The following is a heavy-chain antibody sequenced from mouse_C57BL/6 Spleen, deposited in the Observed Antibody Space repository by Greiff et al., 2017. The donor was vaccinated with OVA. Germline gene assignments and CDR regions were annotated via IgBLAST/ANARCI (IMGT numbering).Heavy chain of an antibody. CDR3: TRDTTALDY. Sequence: QVQLQQSGAELVRPGASVTLSCKASGYTFTDYEMHWVKQTPVHGLEWIGAIDPETGGTAYNQKFKGKAILTAGKSSSTAYMELRSLTSDDSAVYYCTRDTTALDYWGQGTTLTVSS. J-gene: IGHJ2*01. V-gene: IGHV1-15*01. CDR2: IDPETGGT. D-gene: IGHD1-2*01. CDR1: GYTFTDYE.